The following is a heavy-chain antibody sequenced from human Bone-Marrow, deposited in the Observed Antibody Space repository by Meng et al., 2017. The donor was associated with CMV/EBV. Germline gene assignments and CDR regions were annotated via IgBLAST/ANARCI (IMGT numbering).Heavy chain of an antibody. CDR3: ARRRHYYGMDV. V-gene: IGHV4-39*01. D-gene: IGHD6-25*01. Sequence: SETLSLTCTVSGGSISSSSYYWGWIRQPPGKGLEWIGSIYYSGSTYYNPSLKSRVTISVDTSKNQFSLKLSSVTAADTAVYYCARRRHYYGMDVWGQRTTVTASS. J-gene: IGHJ6*02. CDR2: IYYSGST. CDR1: GGSISSSSYY.